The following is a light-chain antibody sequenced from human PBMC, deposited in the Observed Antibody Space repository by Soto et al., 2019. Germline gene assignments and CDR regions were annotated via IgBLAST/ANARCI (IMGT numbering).Light chain of an antibody. CDR1: SSDVGGYDY. J-gene: IGLJ3*02. V-gene: IGLV2-8*01. CDR3: SSYGGSNNLV. CDR2: EVN. Sequence: QSGLTQPPSASGSPGQSVPISCTGTSSDVGGYDYVSWYQQHPGKAPKLIIFEVNKWPSGVPDRFSGSKSGNTASLTVSGLQAEDEADYYCSSYGGSNNLVFGGGTKLTVL.